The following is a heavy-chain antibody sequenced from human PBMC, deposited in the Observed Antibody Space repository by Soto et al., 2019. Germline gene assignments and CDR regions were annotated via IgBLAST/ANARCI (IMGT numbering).Heavy chain of an antibody. Sequence: QVQLVQSGAEVKKPGSSVKVSCKASGGTFSSYAISWVRQAPGQGLEWMGGIIPIFGTANYAQKFQGRVTITADESTSTAYMELISLRSEDTAVYYCATLYSYGPSFDFDYWGQGTLVTVSS. CDR3: ATLYSYGPSFDFDY. D-gene: IGHD3-22*01. CDR2: IIPIFGTA. V-gene: IGHV1-69*01. CDR1: GGTFSSYA. J-gene: IGHJ4*02.